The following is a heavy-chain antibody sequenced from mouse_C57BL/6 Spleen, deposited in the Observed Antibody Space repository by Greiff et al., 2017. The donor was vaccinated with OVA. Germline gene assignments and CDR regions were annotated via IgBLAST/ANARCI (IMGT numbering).Heavy chain of an antibody. D-gene: IGHD1-1*01. CDR3: ARGDLLLRFDY. CDR2: IDPSDSET. Sequence: QVQLQQPGAELVRPGSSVKLSCKASGYTFTSYWMHWVKQRPIQGLEWIGNIDPSDSETHYNQKFKDKATLTVDKSSSTAYMQLSSLTSEDSAVYYCARGDLLLRFDYWGQGTTLTVSS. J-gene: IGHJ2*01. V-gene: IGHV1-52*01. CDR1: GYTFTSYW.